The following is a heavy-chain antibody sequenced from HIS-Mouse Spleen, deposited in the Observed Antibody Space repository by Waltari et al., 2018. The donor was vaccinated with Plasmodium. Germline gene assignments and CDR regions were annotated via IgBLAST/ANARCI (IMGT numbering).Heavy chain of an antibody. CDR3: ARGSAGDAFDI. CDR1: GFTVSSNS. J-gene: IGHJ3*02. CDR2: IYSGGST. Sequence: EVQLVESGGGLVQPGGSLSLSCAASGFTVSSNSMSWVRQAPGKGLEWVSVIYSGGSTYYADSVKGRFTISRDNSKNTLYLQMNSLRAEDTAVYYCARGSAGDAFDIWGQGTMVTVSS. V-gene: IGHV3-66*01. D-gene: IGHD3-10*01.